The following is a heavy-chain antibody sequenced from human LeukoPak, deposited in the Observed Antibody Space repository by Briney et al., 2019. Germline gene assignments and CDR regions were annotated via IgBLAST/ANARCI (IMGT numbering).Heavy chain of an antibody. J-gene: IGHJ4*02. D-gene: IGHD3-10*01. CDR1: GFTFSSYE. Sequence: PGGSLRLSYAASGFTFSSYEMNWVRQAPGKGLEWVSYISSSGSTIYYADSVKGRFTISRDNAKNSLYLQMNSLRAEDTAVYYCARSRYGSYFDYWGQGTLVTVSS. V-gene: IGHV3-48*03. CDR3: ARSRYGSYFDY. CDR2: ISSSGSTI.